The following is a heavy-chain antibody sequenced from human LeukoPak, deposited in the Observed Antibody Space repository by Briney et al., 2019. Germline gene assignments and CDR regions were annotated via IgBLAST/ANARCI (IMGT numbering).Heavy chain of an antibody. J-gene: IGHJ4*02. CDR3: ARVPYSSGWYGFDY. V-gene: IGHV4-4*07. CDR2: IYTSGST. D-gene: IGHD6-19*01. CDR1: GGSISSYY. Sequence: SETLSLTCTVSGGSISSYYWSWIRQPAGKGLEWIGRIYTSGSTNYNPSLKSRVTMSVDTSKNQFPLKLSSVTAADTAVYYCARVPYSSGWYGFDYWGQGTLVTVSS.